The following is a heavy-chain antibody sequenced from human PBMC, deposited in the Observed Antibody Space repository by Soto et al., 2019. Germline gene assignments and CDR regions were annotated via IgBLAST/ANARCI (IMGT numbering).Heavy chain of an antibody. J-gene: IGHJ4*02. D-gene: IGHD3-16*01. Sequence: GGSLRLSCAASGFTFSSYWMHWVRQAPGKGLVWVSRINSDGSSTSYADSVKGRFTISRDNAKNTLYLQMNSLRAEDTAVYYCARDSGFFTDYIWGSYPDYYFDYWGQGTLVTVSS. CDR1: GFTFSSYW. CDR2: INSDGSST. CDR3: ARDSGFFTDYIWGSYPDYYFDY. V-gene: IGHV3-74*01.